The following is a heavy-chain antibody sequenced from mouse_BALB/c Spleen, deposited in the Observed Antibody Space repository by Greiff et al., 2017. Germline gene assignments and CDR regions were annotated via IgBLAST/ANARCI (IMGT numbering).Heavy chain of an antibody. CDR2: ILPGSGST. CDR1: GYTFSSYW. D-gene: IGHD1-2*01. Sequence: LQQSGAELMKPGASVKISCKATGYTFSSYWIEWVKQRPGHGLEWIGEILPGSGSTNYNEKFKGKATFTADTSSNTAYMQLSSLTSEDSAVYYCARALSPHYYFDYWGQGTTLTVSS. CDR3: ARALSPHYYFDY. V-gene: IGHV1-9*01. J-gene: IGHJ2*01.